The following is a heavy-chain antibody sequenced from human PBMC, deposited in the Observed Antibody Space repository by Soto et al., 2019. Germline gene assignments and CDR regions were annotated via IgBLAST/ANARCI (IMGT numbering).Heavy chain of an antibody. V-gene: IGHV4-39*01. CDR2: IYYSGIT. CDR1: GVSISSSSYY. D-gene: IGHD6-19*01. J-gene: IGHJ4*02. Sequence: PSETLSLTCTVSGVSISSSSYYWGWIRQPPGKGLEWIGTIYYSGITYYNPSLKSRVTISVDPSKNQFPLKLNSVTAADTAVYYCERVEWTAEVAGTFDYWGQGTLVTVS. CDR3: ERVEWTAEVAGTFDY.